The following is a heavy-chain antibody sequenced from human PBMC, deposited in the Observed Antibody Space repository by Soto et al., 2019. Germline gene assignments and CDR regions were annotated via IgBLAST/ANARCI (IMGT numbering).Heavy chain of an antibody. J-gene: IGHJ5*02. V-gene: IGHV1-69*13. CDR3: ARVVRGVGVVNFFGWFDP. Sequence: SVKVSCKASGGTFSSYAISRVRQAPGQGLEWMGGIIPIYGTANYAQKFQGRVTITADESTSTAYMELSSLRSDDTAVYYCARVVRGVGVVNFFGWFDPWGQGTPVTVSS. D-gene: IGHD3-3*01. CDR1: GGTFSSYA. CDR2: IIPIYGTA.